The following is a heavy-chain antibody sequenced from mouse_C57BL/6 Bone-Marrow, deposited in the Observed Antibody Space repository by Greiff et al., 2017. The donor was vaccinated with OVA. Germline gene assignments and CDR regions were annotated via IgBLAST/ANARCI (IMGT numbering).Heavy chain of an antibody. CDR3: TTSIYYYGSRDWYFDV. Sequence: EVKLMESGAELVRPGASVKLSCTASGFNIKDDYMHWVKQRPEQGLEWIGWIDPENGDTEYASKFQGKATITADTSSNTAYLQLSSLTSEDTAVYYCTTSIYYYGSRDWYFDVWGTGTTVTVSS. V-gene: IGHV14-4*01. CDR2: IDPENGDT. J-gene: IGHJ1*03. CDR1: GFNIKDDY. D-gene: IGHD1-1*01.